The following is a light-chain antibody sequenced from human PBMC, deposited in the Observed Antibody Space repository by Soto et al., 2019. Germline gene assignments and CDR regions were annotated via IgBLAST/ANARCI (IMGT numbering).Light chain of an antibody. V-gene: IGKV3-20*01. Sequence: EIVLTQSPGPLSLSPGERATLSCRASQSVSSSYLAWYQQQPGQAPRLLIYGASSRATGIPDRFSGSGSGTDFTLTISRLEPEDVAVYYCQQYGSSSWTLGQGTKVDIK. CDR1: QSVSSSY. CDR2: GAS. J-gene: IGKJ1*01. CDR3: QQYGSSSWT.